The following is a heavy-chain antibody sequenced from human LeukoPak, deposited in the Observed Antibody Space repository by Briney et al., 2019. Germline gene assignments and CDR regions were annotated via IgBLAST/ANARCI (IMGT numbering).Heavy chain of an antibody. CDR1: GFTFSNYA. D-gene: IGHD1-26*01. V-gene: IGHV3-23*01. CDR2: ISGSGGIT. Sequence: GGSLRLSCAASGFTFSNYAMSWVRQAPGKGLEWVSVISGSGGITYYEDSVKGRFTISRDNSKNTLYLQMNSLRVDDTAIYYCAKSGASPLYHMDVWGRGATVTVSS. J-gene: IGHJ6*03. CDR3: AKSGASPLYHMDV.